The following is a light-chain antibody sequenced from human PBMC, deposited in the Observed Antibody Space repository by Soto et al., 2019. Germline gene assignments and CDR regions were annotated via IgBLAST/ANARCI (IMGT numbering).Light chain of an antibody. V-gene: IGLV4-60*03. CDR2: LDGSGGY. J-gene: IGLJ2*01. Sequence: QLVLTQSSSASASLGSSVILSCTLSRGHSSYTIAWHQQQPGKAPRYLMTLDGSGGYNKRSGVRDRFSGSSSGADRYLTISNLQSEDEADYYCETWDSNTVVFGGGTKVTVL. CDR1: RGHSSYT. CDR3: ETWDSNTVV.